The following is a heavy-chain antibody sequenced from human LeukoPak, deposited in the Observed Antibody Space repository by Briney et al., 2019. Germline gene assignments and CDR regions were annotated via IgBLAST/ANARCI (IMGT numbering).Heavy chain of an antibody. Sequence: SETLSLTCTVSGGSISSYYWSWIRQPPGKGLEWIGEINHSGSTYYNPSLKSRVTISVDTSKNQFSLKLSSVTAADTAVYYCARERGSSFGRYYFDYWGQGTLVTVSS. CDR2: INHSGST. CDR3: ARERGSSFGRYYFDY. CDR1: GGSISSYY. D-gene: IGHD3-10*01. J-gene: IGHJ4*02. V-gene: IGHV4-34*01.